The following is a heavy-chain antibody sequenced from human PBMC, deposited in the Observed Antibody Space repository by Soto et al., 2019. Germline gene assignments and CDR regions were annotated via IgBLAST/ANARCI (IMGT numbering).Heavy chain of an antibody. J-gene: IGHJ5*02. CDR2: IYYSGST. Sequence: QVQLQESGPGLVKPSETLSLTCTVSGDAVTSYYWTWIRRPPGKGLEWIGYIYYSGSTVYNPSLESRVTISLDTCNNQFSLSLSSVTAADTAVYYCAKGRGYDYSGWFDPWGQGTRVTVSS. CDR1: GDAVTSYY. CDR3: AKGRGYDYSGWFDP. V-gene: IGHV4-59*02. D-gene: IGHD5-12*01.